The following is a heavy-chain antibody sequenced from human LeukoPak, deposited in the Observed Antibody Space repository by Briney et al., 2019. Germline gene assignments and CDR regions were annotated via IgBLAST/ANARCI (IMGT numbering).Heavy chain of an antibody. D-gene: IGHD3-22*01. CDR2: IRSKVYGGTT. V-gene: IGHV3-49*04. J-gene: IGHJ4*02. CDR3: IRVHYISGYLIPKY. CDR1: GFTFGDFG. Sequence: GGSLRLSCTTSGFTFGDFGMSWVRQAPGQGLEWVSFIRSKVYGGTTEYAASVEGRFTISRDDSKSIAYLQMNSLKTEDTAVYYCIRVHYISGYLIPKYWGQGTLVTVSS.